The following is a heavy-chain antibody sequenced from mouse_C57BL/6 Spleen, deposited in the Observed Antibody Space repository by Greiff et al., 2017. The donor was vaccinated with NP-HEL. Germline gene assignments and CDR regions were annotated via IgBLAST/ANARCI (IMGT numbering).Heavy chain of an antibody. CDR1: GYTFTDYE. D-gene: IGHD2-2*01. CDR3: TRGYDGWYFDV. CDR2: IDPETGGT. V-gene: IGHV1-15*01. Sequence: VQLQHSGAELVRPGASVTLSCKASGYTFTDYEMHWVKQTPVHGLEWIGAIDPETGGTAYNQKFKGKAILTADKSSSTAYMELRSLTSEDSAVYYCTRGYDGWYFDVWGTGTTVTVSS. J-gene: IGHJ1*03.